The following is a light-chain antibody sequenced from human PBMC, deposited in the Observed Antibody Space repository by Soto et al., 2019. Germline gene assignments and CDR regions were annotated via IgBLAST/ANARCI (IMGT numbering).Light chain of an antibody. V-gene: IGKV1-39*01. CDR1: QAINTY. CDR3: QQSYNTLMLT. CDR2: GTS. J-gene: IGKJ5*01. Sequence: DIQMTQSPSFLSASVGDRVTISCRASQAINTYLNWYQQKPGKAPKLLIYGTSDLQNGVPSRFSGGGSGTDFTLTISSLQPEDFATYYCQQSYNTLMLTFGQGTRLEV.